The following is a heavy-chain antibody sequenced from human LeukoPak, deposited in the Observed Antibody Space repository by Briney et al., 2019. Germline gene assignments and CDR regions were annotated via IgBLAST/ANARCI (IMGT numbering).Heavy chain of an antibody. Sequence: ASVKVSCKASGYTFTGYYMHWVRQAPGQGLEWMGWINPNSGGTNYAQKFRGRVTMTRDTSISTAYMELSRLRSDDTAVYYCARGGSSGYYNWFDPWGQGTLVTVSS. D-gene: IGHD3-22*01. J-gene: IGHJ5*02. V-gene: IGHV1-2*02. CDR3: ARGGSSGYYNWFDP. CDR1: GYTFTGYY. CDR2: INPNSGGT.